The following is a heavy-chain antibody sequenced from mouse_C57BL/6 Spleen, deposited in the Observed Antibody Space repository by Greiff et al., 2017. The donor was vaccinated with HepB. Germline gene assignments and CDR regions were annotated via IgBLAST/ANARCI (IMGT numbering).Heavy chain of an antibody. CDR1: GFTFSSYA. CDR3: ARDSNWDGLDY. V-gene: IGHV5-4*01. CDR2: ISDGGSYT. J-gene: IGHJ2*01. Sequence: EVKLVESGGGLVKPGGSLKLSCAASGFTFSSYAMSWVRQTPEKRLEWVATISDGGSYTYYPDNVKGRFTISRDNAKNNLYLQMSHLKSEDTAMYYCARDSNWDGLDYWGQGTTLTVSS. D-gene: IGHD4-1*01.